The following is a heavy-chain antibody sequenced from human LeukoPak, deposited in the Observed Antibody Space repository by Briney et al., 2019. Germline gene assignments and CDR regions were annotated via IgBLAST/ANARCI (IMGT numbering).Heavy chain of an antibody. J-gene: IGHJ4*02. D-gene: IGHD3-10*01. CDR3: ARTPDIWFGELLDYFDY. CDR2: ISSSSSTI. CDR1: GFTFSSYS. V-gene: IGHV3-48*04. Sequence: GGSLRLSCAASGFTFSSYSMNWVRQAPGKGLEWVSYISSSSSTIYYADSVKGRFTISRDNAKNSLYVQMNSLRAEDTAVYYCARTPDIWFGELLDYFDYWGQGTLVTVSS.